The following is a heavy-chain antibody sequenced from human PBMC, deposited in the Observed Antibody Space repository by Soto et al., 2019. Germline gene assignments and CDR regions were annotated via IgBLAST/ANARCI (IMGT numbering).Heavy chain of an antibody. V-gene: IGHV4-30-4*01. D-gene: IGHD1-7*01. J-gene: IGHJ4*02. Sequence: PSETLSLTCTVSGCSISRGNYYCSWIRQPPGKGLEWIGFISYSGSTYYSASLQSRVTMSVDTSKNQFSLNLSFVTAADTAVYYCATMGTPATGLYGFDYWGQGTLVTVSS. CDR2: ISYSGST. CDR1: GCSISRGNYY. CDR3: ATMGTPATGLYGFDY.